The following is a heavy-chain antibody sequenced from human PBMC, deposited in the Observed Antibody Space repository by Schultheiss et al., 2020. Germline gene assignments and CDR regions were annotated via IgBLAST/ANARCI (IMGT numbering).Heavy chain of an antibody. CDR2: IYYSGST. CDR1: GGSVSSGGYY. J-gene: IGHJ3*02. Sequence: SETLSLTCTVSGGSVSSGGYYWSWIRQHPGKGLEWIGYIYYSGSTYYNPSLKSRVTISVDTSKNQFSLKLSSVTAADTAVYYCARGITMIVVAMGPYDAFDIWGQGTMVNV. CDR3: ARGITMIVVAMGPYDAFDI. V-gene: IGHV4-31*03. D-gene: IGHD3-22*01.